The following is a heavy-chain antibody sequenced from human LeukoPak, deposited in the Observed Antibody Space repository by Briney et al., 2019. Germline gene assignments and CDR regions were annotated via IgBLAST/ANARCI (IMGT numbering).Heavy chain of an antibody. CDR2: IRYDGSNK. J-gene: IGHJ4*02. V-gene: IGHV3-30*02. CDR1: GFTFSSYG. Sequence: GGSLRLSCAASGFTFSSYGMHWVRQAPGKGLEWVAFIRYDGSNKYYADSAKGRFTISRDNSKNTLYLQMNSLRAEDTAVYYCATDILTGYDHFDYWGQGTLVTVSS. D-gene: IGHD3-9*01. CDR3: ATDILTGYDHFDY.